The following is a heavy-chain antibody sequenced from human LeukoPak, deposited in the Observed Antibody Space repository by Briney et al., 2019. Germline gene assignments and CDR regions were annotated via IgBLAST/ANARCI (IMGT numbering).Heavy chain of an antibody. J-gene: IGHJ5*02. CDR2: INWNGGST. CDR3: ARYMVRESHNWFDP. V-gene: IGHV3-20*04. D-gene: IGHD3-10*01. Sequence: GGSLRLSCAASGFTFDDYGMSWVRQAPGKGLEWVSGINWNGGSTGYADSVKGRFTISRDNAKNSLYLQMNSLRAEDTALYYCARYMVRESHNWFDPWGQGTLVTVSS. CDR1: GFTFDDYG.